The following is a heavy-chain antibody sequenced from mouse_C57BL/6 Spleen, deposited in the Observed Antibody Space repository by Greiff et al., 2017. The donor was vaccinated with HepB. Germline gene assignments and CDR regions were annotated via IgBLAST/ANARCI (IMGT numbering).Heavy chain of an antibody. CDR3: AREGGNYVYSFDY. CDR2: IYPGSGST. J-gene: IGHJ2*01. D-gene: IGHD2-1*01. CDR1: GYTFTSYW. V-gene: IGHV1-55*01. Sequence: QVQLQQPGAELVKPGASVKMSCKASGYTFTSYWITWVKQRPGQGLEWIGDIYPGSGSTNYNEKFKSKATLTVDTSSSTAYMQLSSLTSEDSAVYYCAREGGNYVYSFDYWGQGTTLTVSS.